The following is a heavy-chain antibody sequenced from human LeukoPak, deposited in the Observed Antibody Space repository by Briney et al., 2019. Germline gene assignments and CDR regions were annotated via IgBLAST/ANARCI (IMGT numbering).Heavy chain of an antibody. CDR3: ARGDRSYGYVY. J-gene: IGHJ4*02. Sequence: PSETLSLTCTVSGGSISSYSWSWIRQPPGKGLEWIGYIYYSGSTKYKPSLKSRVTISVDTSKNQFSLKLSSVTAADTAVYYCARGDRSYGYVYWGQGTLVTVSS. CDR2: IYYSGST. CDR1: GGSISSYS. D-gene: IGHD5-18*01. V-gene: IGHV4-59*12.